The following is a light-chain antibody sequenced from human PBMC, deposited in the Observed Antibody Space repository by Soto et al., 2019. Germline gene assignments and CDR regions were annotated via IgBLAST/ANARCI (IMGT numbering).Light chain of an antibody. Sequence: QSVLTQPASVSGSPEQSISISCTGTSSDIGTYKFVSWYQHHPGKAPKLIIYEVSNRPSGVSHRFSGSKSGNTASLTISGLQPDDEADYYCSSYTSSSSLYVFGTGTKLTVL. J-gene: IGLJ1*01. CDR1: SSDIGTYKF. V-gene: IGLV2-14*01. CDR3: SSYTSSSSLYV. CDR2: EVS.